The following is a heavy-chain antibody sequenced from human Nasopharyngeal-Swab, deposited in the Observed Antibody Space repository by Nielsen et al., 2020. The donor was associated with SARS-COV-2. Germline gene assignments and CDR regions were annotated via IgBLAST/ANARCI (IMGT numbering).Heavy chain of an antibody. D-gene: IGHD3-9*01. V-gene: IGHV7-4-1*02. CDR2: INTNTGNP. J-gene: IGHJ5*02. Sequence: WVRQAPGQGLEWMGWINTNTGNPTYAQGFTGRFVFSLDTSVSTAYPQISSLKAEDTAVYYCARGKYYDILTGYYTDNWFDPWGQGTLVTASS. CDR3: ARGKYYDILTGYYTDNWFDP.